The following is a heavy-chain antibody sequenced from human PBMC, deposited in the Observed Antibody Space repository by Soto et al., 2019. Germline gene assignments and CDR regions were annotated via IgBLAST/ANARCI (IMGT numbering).Heavy chain of an antibody. D-gene: IGHD4-17*01. CDR3: VRDLHEPLAADALREAN. CDR2: ISSSGTGT. J-gene: IGHJ4*02. V-gene: IGHV3-48*03. Sequence: EMQLVQSGGGLVQPGGSLRLSCAASRFTFSSYEMHWVRQAPGKGLEWISYISSSGTGTYYADSVRGRFTMSRDNTKNSVSLQMYSLRAEDTAIYYCVRDLHEPLAADALREANWGQGTQVTVPS. CDR1: RFTFSSYE.